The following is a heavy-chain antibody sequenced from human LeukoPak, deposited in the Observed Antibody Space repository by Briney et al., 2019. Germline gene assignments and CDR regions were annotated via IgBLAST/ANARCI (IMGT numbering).Heavy chain of an antibody. Sequence: SQTLSLTCAISGDSVSSNSAAWNWIRQSPSRGLEWLGRTYYRSKWYNDYAVSVKSRITINPDTSKNQFSLQLNSVTPGDTAVYYCAREYYYDSSGYYYPNWFDPWGQGTLVTVSS. CDR1: GDSVSSNSAA. V-gene: IGHV6-1*01. CDR2: TYYRSKWYN. CDR3: AREYYYDSSGYYYPNWFDP. D-gene: IGHD3-22*01. J-gene: IGHJ5*02.